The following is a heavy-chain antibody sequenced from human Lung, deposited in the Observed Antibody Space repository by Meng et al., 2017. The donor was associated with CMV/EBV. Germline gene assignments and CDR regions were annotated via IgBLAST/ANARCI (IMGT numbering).Heavy chain of an antibody. J-gene: IGHJ5*02. CDR2: IIPILGIA. CDR3: ARESRGAAAGWRWFDP. D-gene: IGHD6-13*01. CDR1: STFSSYA. V-gene: IGHV1-69*10. Sequence: STFSSYAISWVRQAPGQGLEWMGGIIPILGIANYAQKFQGRVTITADKSTSTAYMELSSLRSEDTAVYYCARESRGAAAGWRWFDPWGQGTLVTVSS.